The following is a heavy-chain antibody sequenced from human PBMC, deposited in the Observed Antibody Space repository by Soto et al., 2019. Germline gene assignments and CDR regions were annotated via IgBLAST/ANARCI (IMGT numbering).Heavy chain of an antibody. CDR3: ARAPESFSYGLDV. Sequence: GGSLRLSCTASQFTLSTFWMNWVRQAPGKGLEWVANIKSDGSATDYVDSVRGRFAISRDNAKNSLYLQMNSLRAEDTAVYFCARAPESFSYGLDVWGQGTTVTVSS. CDR1: QFTLSTFW. D-gene: IGHD3-10*01. J-gene: IGHJ6*02. V-gene: IGHV3-7*01. CDR2: IKSDGSAT.